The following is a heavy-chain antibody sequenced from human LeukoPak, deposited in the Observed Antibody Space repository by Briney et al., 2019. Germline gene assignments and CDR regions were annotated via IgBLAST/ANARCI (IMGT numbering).Heavy chain of an antibody. J-gene: IGHJ5*02. CDR3: ARVTYYRFDP. Sequence: PGRSLRLSCAASGFTFSSYAMHWVRQAPGKGLEWVAVISYDGSNKYYADSVKGRFTISRDNAKNSLYLQMNSLRAEDTAVYYCARVTYYRFDPWGQGTVVTVSS. D-gene: IGHD1-26*01. CDR2: ISYDGSNK. V-gene: IGHV3-30-3*01. CDR1: GFTFSSYA.